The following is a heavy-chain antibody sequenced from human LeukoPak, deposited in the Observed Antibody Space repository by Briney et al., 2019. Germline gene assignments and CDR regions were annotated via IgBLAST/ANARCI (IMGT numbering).Heavy chain of an antibody. V-gene: IGHV3-30*03. CDR1: GLTFNSFG. J-gene: IGHJ4*02. D-gene: IGHD6-13*01. CDR2: MSEDGSDK. CDR3: ARGLAANFDY. Sequence: PGGSLRLSCTGSGLTFNSFGFHWVRQAPGKGLEWVAFMSEDGSDKYYADSVKGRFTISRDNSKNTLSVQMNSLRAEDTAVYYCARGLAANFDYWGQGTLVTVSS.